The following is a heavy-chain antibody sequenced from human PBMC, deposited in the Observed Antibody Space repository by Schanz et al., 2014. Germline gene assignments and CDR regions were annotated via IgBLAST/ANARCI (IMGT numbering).Heavy chain of an antibody. Sequence: QVQLVQSAPEVKKPGASVKVSCKASGYSFTTYGLNWVRQAPGQGLEWMGLINPYDDTIDYAKKFQGRLTVTRDTSTSTVNMELSSLRSEDTAVYYCARGGFFDSTSFDSWGQGTLVTVSS. CDR2: INPYDDTI. V-gene: IGHV1-18*01. CDR3: ARGGFFDSTSFDS. CDR1: GYSFTTYG. D-gene: IGHD2-2*01. J-gene: IGHJ4*02.